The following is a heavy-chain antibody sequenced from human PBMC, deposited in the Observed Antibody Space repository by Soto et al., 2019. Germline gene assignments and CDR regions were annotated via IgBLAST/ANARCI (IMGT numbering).Heavy chain of an antibody. V-gene: IGHV4-59*01. J-gene: IGHJ6*04. Sequence: SETLSLTCTVSGGSLSSYYWSWIRQPPGKGLEWIGSISYIGSTTYNPSLKSRVTISVDTSKTPFSLTLSSVTYAYTSVISCAGDAPRDVWSGYYYYGRDVRGKRTTVTVSS. D-gene: IGHD3-3*01. CDR2: ISYIGST. CDR1: GGSLSSYY. CDR3: AGDAPRDVWSGYYYYGRDV.